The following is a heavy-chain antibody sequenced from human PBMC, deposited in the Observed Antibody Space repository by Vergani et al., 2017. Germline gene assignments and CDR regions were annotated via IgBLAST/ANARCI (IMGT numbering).Heavy chain of an antibody. CDR2: IYYSGST. D-gene: IGHD3-9*01. Sequence: QVQLQESGPGLVKPSQTLSLTCTVSGGSISSYYWSWIRQPTGKGLEWIGYIYYSGSTNYNPSLKSRVNISVDTSKNQFSLKLSSVTAADTAVYYCARVGGYYDILTGYYYYYGMDVWGQGTTVTVSS. CDR1: GGSISSYY. J-gene: IGHJ6*02. V-gene: IGHV4-59*01. CDR3: ARVGGYYDILTGYYYYYGMDV.